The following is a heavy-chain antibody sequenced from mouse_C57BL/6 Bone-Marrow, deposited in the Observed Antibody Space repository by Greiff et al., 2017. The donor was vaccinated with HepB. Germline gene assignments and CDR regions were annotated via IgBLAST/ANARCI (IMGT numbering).Heavy chain of an antibody. CDR2: ISYDGSN. CDR3: ARAPLWE. CDR1: GYSITSGYY. V-gene: IGHV3-6*01. D-gene: IGHD4-1*01. J-gene: IGHJ2*01. Sequence: EVQLQQSGPGLVKPSQSLSLTCSVTGYSITSGYYWNWIRQFPGNKLEWMGYISYDGSNNYNPSLKNRISITRDTSKNQFFLKLNSVTTEDTATYYCARAPLWEWGQGTTLTVSS.